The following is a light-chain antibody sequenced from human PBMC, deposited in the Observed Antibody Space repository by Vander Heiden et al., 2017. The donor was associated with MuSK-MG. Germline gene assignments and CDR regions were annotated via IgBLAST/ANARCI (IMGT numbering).Light chain of an antibody. V-gene: IGKV4-1*01. J-gene: IGKJ1*01. CDR1: QSVLYSTNNKNY. CDR2: WAS. CDR3: QQYCSTPRT. Sequence: DIVLTQSPDSLAVSLGERATSNCKSSQSVLYSTNNKNYLAWYQQKPGQPPKLLIYWASTRESGVPDRFSGSGSGTDFTLTISSLQAEDVAVYYCQQYCSTPRTFGQGTKVEIK.